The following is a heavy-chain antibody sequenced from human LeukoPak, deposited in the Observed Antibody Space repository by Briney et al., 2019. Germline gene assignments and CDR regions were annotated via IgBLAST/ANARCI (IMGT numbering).Heavy chain of an antibody. D-gene: IGHD2/OR15-2a*01. Sequence: GGSLSLSCAASGFTFSDYYINWIRQAPGKGLEWLSYISGNGRFTEYADSVKGRFTISRDNAQNLLYLQMNSLRAEDTAIYYCARDLNTGMDVWGRGTTVTVSS. CDR3: ARDLNTGMDV. V-gene: IGHV3-11*01. J-gene: IGHJ6*02. CDR1: GFTFSDYY. CDR2: ISGNGRFT.